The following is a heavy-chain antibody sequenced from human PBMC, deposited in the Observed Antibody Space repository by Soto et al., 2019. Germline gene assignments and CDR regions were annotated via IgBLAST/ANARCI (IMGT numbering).Heavy chain of an antibody. CDR3: AGASATATFSAHKVPSGETSPFDY. V-gene: IGHV1-69*13. CDR1: RGSFSSYA. CDR2: TIANFRTA. J-gene: IGHJ4*02. Sequence: SEKVPCMASRGSFSSYALIWVGPAAGQGLEWMGWTIANFRTANDAQKFHGRVTITADQSTSTAYMELRSMRSEYMAVYYFAGASATATFSAHKVPSGETSPFDYWGQGTMVTVSS. D-gene: IGHD6-25*01.